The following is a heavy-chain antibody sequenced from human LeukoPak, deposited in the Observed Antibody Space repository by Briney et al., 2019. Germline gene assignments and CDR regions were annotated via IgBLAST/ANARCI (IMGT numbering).Heavy chain of an antibody. Sequence: SVKVSCKFSTGAFDNYAVNWVRQAPGQGLEWMGAIIPIFETTNYAPTFQGRITITADGATGTAYMDLSSLRSEDTAIYYCARSLRVSGDFDYWGQGTQVIAS. CDR1: TGAFDNYA. D-gene: IGHD2-8*01. CDR3: ARSLRVSGDFDY. J-gene: IGHJ4*02. CDR2: IIPIFETT. V-gene: IGHV1-69*01.